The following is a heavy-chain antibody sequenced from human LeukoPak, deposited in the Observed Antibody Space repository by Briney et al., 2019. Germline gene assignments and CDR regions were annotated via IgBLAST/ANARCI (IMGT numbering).Heavy chain of an antibody. CDR1: GYTFTSYD. Sequence: ASVKVSCKASGYTFTSYDINWVRQAPGQGLEWMGWINPNSGGTNYAQKFQGRITMTRDTSISTAYMELSRLRSDDTAVYYCARVGATYSGDPWGQGTLVTVSS. V-gene: IGHV1-2*02. D-gene: IGHD1-26*01. CDR3: ARVGATYSGDP. CDR2: INPNSGGT. J-gene: IGHJ5*02.